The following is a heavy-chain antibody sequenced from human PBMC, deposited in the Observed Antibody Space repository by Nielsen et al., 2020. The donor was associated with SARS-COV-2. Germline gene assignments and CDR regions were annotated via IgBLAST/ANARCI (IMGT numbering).Heavy chain of an antibody. D-gene: IGHD3-16*01. J-gene: IGHJ6*02. CDR1: GFTFNNYG. CDR2: ISYEGSKK. Sequence: GGSLRLSCAASGFTFNNYGFYWVRQAPGKGLEWVASISYEGSKKYYGDSLTGRFTVSRDTSKNTFYLQMSSLSVEDTAVYYCAKRRAVFMLTFGGEGAMDVWGQGTTVSVSS. CDR3: AKRRAVFMLTFGGEGAMDV. V-gene: IGHV3-30*18.